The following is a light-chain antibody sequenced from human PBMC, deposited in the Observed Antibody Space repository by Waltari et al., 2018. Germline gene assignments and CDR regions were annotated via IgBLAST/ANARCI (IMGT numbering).Light chain of an antibody. CDR2: GPD. CDR3: HSRETFSTRL. CDR1: SLRRYY. V-gene: IGLV3-19*01. J-gene: IGLJ2*01. Sequence: SSDLTQDPSLSVALGQTVRITCQGDSLRRYYASWYQQRPGQAPILVLYGPDHRPSGIPDRCSGSTSGNTASLTITGAQAEDEADYYCHSRETFSTRLFGGGTRLTV.